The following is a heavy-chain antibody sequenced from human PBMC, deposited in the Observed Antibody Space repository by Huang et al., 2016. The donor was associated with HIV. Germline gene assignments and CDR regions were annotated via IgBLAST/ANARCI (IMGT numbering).Heavy chain of an antibody. Sequence: QLQLQESGPGLVKPSETLSLTCTVSGGPISTSGYYWGWIRQPPGKGLEWIGSIYYSGSTSYNPSLKSRVTISVDTSKSQFSLKLSSVTAADTAVYYCARQDTSGWYADPYYFDYWGQGTLVTVSS. V-gene: IGHV4-39*01. CDR1: GGPISTSGYY. J-gene: IGHJ4*02. CDR2: IYYSGST. CDR3: ARQDTSGWYADPYYFDY. D-gene: IGHD6-19*01.